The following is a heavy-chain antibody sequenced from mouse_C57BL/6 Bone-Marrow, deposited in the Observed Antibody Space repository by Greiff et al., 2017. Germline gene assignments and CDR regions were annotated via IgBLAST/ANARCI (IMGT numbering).Heavy chain of an antibody. D-gene: IGHD3-3*01. V-gene: IGHV5-9-1*02. CDR2: ISSGGDYT. CDR1: GFTFSSYA. J-gene: IGHJ3*01. CDR3: IRDRAGGCAY. Sequence: EVKVVESGEGLVKPGGSLKLSCAASGFTFSSYAMSWVRQTPEKRLEWVAYISSGGDYTYYAETVKGRFTISRDNARNTLYLQMRSLKSGDTAMYYCIRDRAGGCAYWGQGTLVTVSA.